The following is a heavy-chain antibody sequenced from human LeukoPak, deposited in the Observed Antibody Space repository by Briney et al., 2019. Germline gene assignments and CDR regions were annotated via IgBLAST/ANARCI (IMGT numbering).Heavy chain of an antibody. CDR2: IYSGGST. CDR3: AREVLWFGESTHFDY. J-gene: IGHJ4*02. CDR1: GFTVSSNY. D-gene: IGHD3-10*01. V-gene: IGHV3-66*01. Sequence: GGSLRLSCAASGFTVSSNYMSWVRQAPGKGLEWVSVIYSGGSTYYADSVKGRFTISRDNSKNTLYLQMNSLRAEDTTVYYCAREVLWFGESTHFDYWGQGTLVTVSS.